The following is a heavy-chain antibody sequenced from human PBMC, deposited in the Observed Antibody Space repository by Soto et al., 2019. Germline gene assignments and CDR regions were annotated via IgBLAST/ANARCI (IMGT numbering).Heavy chain of an antibody. V-gene: IGHV3-64D*08. CDR3: VAVRFLERVPPEGPTIGMDV. D-gene: IGHD3-3*01. CDR2: ISSNGGST. Sequence: GGSLRLSCSASGFTFSSYAMHWVRQAPGKGLEYVSAISSNGGSTYYADSVKGRFTISRDNSKNTLYLQMSSLRAEDTAVYYCVAVRFLERVPPEGPTIGMDVWGQGTTVTVSS. CDR1: GFTFSSYA. J-gene: IGHJ6*02.